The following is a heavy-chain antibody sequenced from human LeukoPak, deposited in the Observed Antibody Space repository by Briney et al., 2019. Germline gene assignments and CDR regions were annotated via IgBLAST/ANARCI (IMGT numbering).Heavy chain of an antibody. J-gene: IGHJ4*02. CDR3: PVDTAAAGGVDC. CDR2: IYCSGST. D-gene: IGHD6-13*01. CDR1: GGSISRGDYY. V-gene: IGHV4-30-4*01. Sequence: PSQTLSLTCTVSGGSISRGDYYSPWIRQPPGKGLEWIGYIYCSGSTYYNPSLKSRVTMSVDTSKNQFSLKLSSVTSADAAVYDCPVDTAAAGGVDCWGQGTLVTVSS.